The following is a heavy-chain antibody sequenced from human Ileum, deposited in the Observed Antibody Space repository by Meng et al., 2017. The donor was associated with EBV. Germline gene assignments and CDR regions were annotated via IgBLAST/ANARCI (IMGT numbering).Heavy chain of an antibody. V-gene: IGHV1-69*01. D-gene: IGHD3-3*01. J-gene: IGHJ4*02. CDR1: GDTFKRHT. Sequence: QGQLVQSGAEVKKSGSSVKVSCKASGDTFKRHTFGWLRQAPGQGLEWMGGSIPTIDTVAQKFQGRVTITADESATTAYMELTNLTSDDTAVYYCTRQPSHGVFENWGQGTLVTVSS. CDR3: TRQPSHGVFEN. CDR2: SIPTIDTV.